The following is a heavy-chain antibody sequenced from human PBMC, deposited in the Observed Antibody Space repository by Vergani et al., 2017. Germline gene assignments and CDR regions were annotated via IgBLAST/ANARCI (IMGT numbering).Heavy chain of an antibody. CDR3: ASGKYYSDSTSHFRGRYFDV. CDR2: IYNSGNG. V-gene: IGHV4-39*01. D-gene: IGHD3-16*01. Sequence: QMQLQESGPGLVKASETLSLTCTVSGDSIISRSYYWGWIRQPPGKGLEWIGSIYNSGNGDSSSSLKSRVTISADTSKNQLSLRLTSVTAADTAVYYCASGKYYSDSTSHFRGRYFDVWGGGTLVTVPS. CDR1: GDSIISRSYY. J-gene: IGHJ2*01.